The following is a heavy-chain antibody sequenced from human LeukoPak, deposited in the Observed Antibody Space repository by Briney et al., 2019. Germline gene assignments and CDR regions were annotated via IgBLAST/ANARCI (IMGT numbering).Heavy chain of an antibody. CDR2: ISGSGGST. V-gene: IGHV3-23*01. J-gene: IGHJ4*02. D-gene: IGHD6-6*01. Sequence: GALRLSCAASGFTFSSYAMSWVRQAPGKGLEWVSAISGSGGSTYYADSVKGRFTISRDNSKNTLYLQMNSLRAEDTAVYYCALTWSIAATGFDYWGQGTLVTVSS. CDR3: ALTWSIAATGFDY. CDR1: GFTFSSYA.